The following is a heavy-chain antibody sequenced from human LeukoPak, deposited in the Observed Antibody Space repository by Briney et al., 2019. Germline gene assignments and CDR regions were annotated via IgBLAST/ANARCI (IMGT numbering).Heavy chain of an antibody. CDR3: ARHTPTLPTYYYDSSGYYYPFDY. Sequence: KASETLSLTCTVSGGSISSYYWSWIRQPPGKGLEWIGYIYYSGSTNYNPSLKSRVTISVDTSKNQFSLKLSSVTAADTAVYYCARHTPTLPTYYYDSSGYYYPFDYWGQGTLVTVSS. CDR2: IYYSGST. D-gene: IGHD3-22*01. V-gene: IGHV4-59*01. CDR1: GGSISSYY. J-gene: IGHJ4*02.